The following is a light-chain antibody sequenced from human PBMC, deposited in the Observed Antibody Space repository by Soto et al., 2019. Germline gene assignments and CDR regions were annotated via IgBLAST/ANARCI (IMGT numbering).Light chain of an antibody. Sequence: QSVLTQPASVSGSPGQSITITCTGTSSDVGGYNYVSWYQQSPGKAPKLMIYEVCNRPSGVSNRFSGSKSGNTASLTISGLQAEDEADYDCSSYTSRYTHVVFGGGTKLTVL. J-gene: IGLJ2*01. CDR3: SSYTSRYTHVV. CDR2: EVC. V-gene: IGLV2-14*01. CDR1: SSDVGGYNY.